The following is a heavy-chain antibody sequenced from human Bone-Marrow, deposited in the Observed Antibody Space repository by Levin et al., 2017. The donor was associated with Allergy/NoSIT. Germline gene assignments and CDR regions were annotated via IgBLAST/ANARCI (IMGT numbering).Heavy chain of an antibody. J-gene: IGHJ4*02. CDR1: GFTFSSYS. V-gene: IGHV3-21*01. Sequence: GESLKISCAASGFTFSSYSMNWVRQAPGKGLEWVSSISSSSSYIYYADSVKGRFTISRDNAKNSLYLQMNSLRAEDTAVYYCAREVKLCISTSCWGYDSLTGYYPFDYWGQGTLVTVSS. CDR3: AREVKLCISTSCWGYDSLTGYYPFDY. D-gene: IGHD3-9*01. CDR2: ISSSSSYI.